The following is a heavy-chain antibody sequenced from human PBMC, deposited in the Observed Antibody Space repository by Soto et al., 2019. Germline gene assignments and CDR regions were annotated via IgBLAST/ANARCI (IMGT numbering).Heavy chain of an antibody. Sequence: QVQLVQSGAEVKKPGASVKVSCKASGYNFTSYGISWVRQAPGQGLEWMGWISAYNGNTNYAQKRQGKVTMTTDTSTSTAYMELRSLRSDDTAVDYCARSLWKQLDPDDAFDIWGQGTMVTVSS. CDR3: ARSLWKQLDPDDAFDI. J-gene: IGHJ3*02. D-gene: IGHD6-13*01. CDR2: ISAYNGNT. CDR1: GYNFTSYG. V-gene: IGHV1-18*01.